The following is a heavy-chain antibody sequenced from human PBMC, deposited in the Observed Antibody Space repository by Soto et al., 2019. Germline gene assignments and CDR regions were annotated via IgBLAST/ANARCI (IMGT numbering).Heavy chain of an antibody. CDR2: IYYSGST. CDR3: WLAYCGGDCDNGYYYGMDV. D-gene: IGHD2-21*02. J-gene: IGHJ6*02. Sequence: TSETLSLTCTVSGGSISSSSYYWGWIRQPPGKGLEWIGSIYYSGSTYYNPSLKSRVTISVDTSKNQFSLKLSSVTAADTAVYYCWLAYCGGDCDNGYYYGMDVWGQGTTVTVSS. CDR1: GGSISSSSYY. V-gene: IGHV4-39*01.